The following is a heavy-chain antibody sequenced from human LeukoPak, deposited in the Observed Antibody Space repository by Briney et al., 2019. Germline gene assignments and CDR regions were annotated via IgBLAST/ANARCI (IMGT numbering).Heavy chain of an antibody. CDR3: ARVPRRDSSGYYYYYYMDV. V-gene: IGHV1-8*03. D-gene: IGHD3-22*01. J-gene: IGHJ6*03. CDR1: GYTYTSYD. CDR2: MNPNSGNT. Sequence: ASVKVSCKASGYTYTSYDINWVRDATGQGLEWMGWMNPNSGNTGYAQKFQGRVTITRNTSISTAYMELSSLRSEDAAVYYCARVPRRDSSGYYYYYYMDVWGKGTTVTVFS.